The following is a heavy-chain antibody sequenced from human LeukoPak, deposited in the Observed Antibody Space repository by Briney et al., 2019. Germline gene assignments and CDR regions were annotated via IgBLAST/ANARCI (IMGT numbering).Heavy chain of an antibody. CDR1: GFTVSSNY. CDR3: ARGRGSSGWYLTEYFQH. Sequence: GGSLRLSCAASGFTVSSNYMSWVRQAPGKGLEWVSVIYSGGSTYYADSVKGRFTISRDNSKNTLYLQMNSLRVEDTAVYYCARGRGSSGWYLTEYFQHWGQGTLVTVSS. J-gene: IGHJ1*01. D-gene: IGHD6-19*01. V-gene: IGHV3-66*01. CDR2: IYSGGST.